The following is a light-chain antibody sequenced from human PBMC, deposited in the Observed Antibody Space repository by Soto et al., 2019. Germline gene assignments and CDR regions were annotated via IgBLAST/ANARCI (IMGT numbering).Light chain of an antibody. J-gene: IGKJ3*01. CDR2: GAS. Sequence: EIVLTQSPATLSSSPGERATLSCRASQSVSSSYLSWYHQKPGQAPRLLIYGASSRANGIPDRFSGSGSGTDFTLSISRVEPEDFAVYYCQQYGSSIFTFGPGTKVDIK. V-gene: IGKV3-20*01. CDR1: QSVSSSY. CDR3: QQYGSSIFT.